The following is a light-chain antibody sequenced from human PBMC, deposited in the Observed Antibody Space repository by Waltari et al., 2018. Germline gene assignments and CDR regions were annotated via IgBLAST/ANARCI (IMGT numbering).Light chain of an antibody. Sequence: QSALTQPASVSGSPGQSISISCTGTSSDIGVYNYVSWFQQYPGKAPKLMIYEVTNRPSWVSDRFSGSKSDNTASLTISGLQAEDEADYYCSSYTASSTWVFGGGTKLSVL. CDR2: EVT. CDR1: SSDIGVYNY. CDR3: SSYTASSTWV. V-gene: IGLV2-14*01. J-gene: IGLJ3*02.